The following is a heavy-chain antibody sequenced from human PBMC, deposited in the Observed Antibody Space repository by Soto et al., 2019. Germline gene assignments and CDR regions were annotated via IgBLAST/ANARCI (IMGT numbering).Heavy chain of an antibody. V-gene: IGHV4-31*03. J-gene: IGHJ4*02. CDR1: GGSISSGGYY. Sequence: SETLSLTCTVSGGSISSGGYYWSWIRQHPGKGLEWIGYIYYSGSTYYNPSLKSRVTISVDTSKNQFSLKLSSVTAADTAVYYCARLAVAATRFDSWGQGTLVTVSS. CDR2: IYYSGST. CDR3: ARLAVAATRFDS. D-gene: IGHD6-19*01.